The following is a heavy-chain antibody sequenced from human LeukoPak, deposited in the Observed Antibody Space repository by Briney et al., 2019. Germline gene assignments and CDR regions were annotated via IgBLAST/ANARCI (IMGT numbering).Heavy chain of an antibody. D-gene: IGHD3-10*01. CDR1: GFTFSSYA. J-gene: IGHJ4*02. V-gene: IGHV3-23*01. Sequence: GGSLRLSCAASGFTFSSYAMSWVRQAPGKGLEWVSAISGSGGSTYYADSVKGRFTISRDNSKNTLYLQMNSLRAEDTAVYYCAKFPRHNYYYCSGSYYKAFDYWGQGTLVTVSS. CDR2: ISGSGGST. CDR3: AKFPRHNYYYCSGSYYKAFDY.